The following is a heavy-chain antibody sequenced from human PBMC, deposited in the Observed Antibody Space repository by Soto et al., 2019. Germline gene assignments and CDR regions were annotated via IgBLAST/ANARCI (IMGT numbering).Heavy chain of an antibody. CDR2: FGIGSGLI. D-gene: IGHD1-26*01. CDR3: TSDMWTYSGTWESNH. V-gene: IGHV3-48*01. CDR1: GFSFSSHA. J-gene: IGHJ5*02. Sequence: EVHLVESGGGLVQPGGSLRLSCAASGFSFSSHAMNWVRQASGKGLEWVAYFGIGSGLIVYADSVRGRFTVSRDDAKNSVYLQMNSLRAEDTAMYYCTSDMWTYSGTWESNHWGQGILVTVSS.